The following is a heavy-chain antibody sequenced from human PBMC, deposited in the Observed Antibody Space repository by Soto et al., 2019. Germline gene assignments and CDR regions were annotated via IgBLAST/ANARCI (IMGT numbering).Heavy chain of an antibody. D-gene: IGHD6-13*01. CDR2: INHCGST. CDR3: AMIAAAGNWFDP. Sequence: SETLSLTCAVYGGSFSGYYWSWIRQPPGKGLEWIGEINHCGSTNYNPSLKSRVTISVDTSKNQFSLKLSSVTAADTAVYYCAMIAAAGNWFDPWGQGTLVTVSS. V-gene: IGHV4-34*01. CDR1: GGSFSGYY. J-gene: IGHJ5*02.